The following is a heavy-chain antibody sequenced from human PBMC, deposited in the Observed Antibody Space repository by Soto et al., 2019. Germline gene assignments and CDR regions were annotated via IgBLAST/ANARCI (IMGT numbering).Heavy chain of an antibody. D-gene: IGHD4-17*01. CDR2: IYYRGST. CDR1: GGSISSGGYY. J-gene: IGHJ5*02. V-gene: IGHV4-31*03. Sequence: QVQLQESGPGLVKPSQTLSLTCTVSGGSISSGGYYWSWIRQHPGKGLEWIGYIYYRGSTYYNPSLKRRVTISVDTSKNQFSLKLSSVTAADTAVYYCARDWTTVTTGGGWFDPWGQGTLVTVSS. CDR3: ARDWTTVTTGGGWFDP.